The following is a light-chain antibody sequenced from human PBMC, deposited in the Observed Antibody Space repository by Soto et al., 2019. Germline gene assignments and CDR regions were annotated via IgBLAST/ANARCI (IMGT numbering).Light chain of an antibody. CDR3: QHRSNWLSLT. CDR2: DAS. CDR1: QSVRTY. J-gene: IGKJ4*01. Sequence: EIVLTQSPVTLSLSPGERATLSCRASQSVRTYLAWYQVKPGQAPRLLIYDASNRAADIPARFSASGSGTDFTLTISSLEPEDFAVYYCQHRSNWLSLTFGGGTKVDIK. V-gene: IGKV3-11*01.